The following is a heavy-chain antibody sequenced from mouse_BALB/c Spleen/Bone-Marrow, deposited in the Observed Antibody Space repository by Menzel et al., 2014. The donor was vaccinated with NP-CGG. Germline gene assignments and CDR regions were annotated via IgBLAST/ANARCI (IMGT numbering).Heavy chain of an antibody. Sequence: DVQLVESGGGSVKPGGSLKLSCAASGFTFSSYVMSWVRQSPEKRLEWVAEVSSGGNYTYYPDTVTGRFTISRDNAENTLYLEMSSLRSEDTAIYYCAREGLWDISYTMDYWGQGTSVTVSS. J-gene: IGHJ4*01. V-gene: IGHV5-9-4*01. CDR2: VSSGGNYT. CDR3: AREGLWDISYTMDY. CDR1: GFTFSSYV. D-gene: IGHD4-1*01.